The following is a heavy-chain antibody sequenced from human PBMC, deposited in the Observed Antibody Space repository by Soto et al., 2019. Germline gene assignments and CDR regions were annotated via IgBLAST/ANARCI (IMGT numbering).Heavy chain of an antibody. V-gene: IGHV1-18*01. CDR3: ARDLWVGVVRTSPNDAFDI. Sequence: QVQLVQSGAEVKKPGASVKVSCKASGYTFTSYGISWVRQAPGQGLEWMGWISAYNGNTNYAQKRQGRVTMTTDTSTSTAYMELRSLRSDDTAVYYCARDLWVGVVRTSPNDAFDIWGQGTMVTVSS. J-gene: IGHJ3*02. CDR2: ISAYNGNT. D-gene: IGHD3-10*01. CDR1: GYTFTSYG.